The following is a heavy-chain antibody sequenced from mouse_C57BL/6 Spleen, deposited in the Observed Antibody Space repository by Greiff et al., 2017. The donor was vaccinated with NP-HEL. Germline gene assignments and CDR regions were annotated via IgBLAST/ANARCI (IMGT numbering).Heavy chain of an antibody. CDR3: ARMGQGYGSSFDY. J-gene: IGHJ2*01. CDR1: GYTFTSYG. Sequence: QVHVKQSGAELARPGASVKLSCKASGYTFTSYGISWVKQRTGQGLEWIGEIYPRSGNTYYNEKFKGKATLTADKSSSTAYMELRSLTSEDSAVYFCARMGQGYGSSFDYWGQGATLTVSS. V-gene: IGHV1-81*01. CDR2: IYPRSGNT. D-gene: IGHD1-1*01.